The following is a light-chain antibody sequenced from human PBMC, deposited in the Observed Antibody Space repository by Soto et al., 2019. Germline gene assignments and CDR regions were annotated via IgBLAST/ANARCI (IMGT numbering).Light chain of an antibody. CDR3: QQRYNWPLT. Sequence: IVLIQSAVSLSLSPGERATLSYRASQSVTSYLAWYQQKPGQAPRLLIYDVFNRATGIPARFSGSGSGTDFTLTISSLEPEDFAVYYCQQRYNWPLTFGGGTKVEI. V-gene: IGKV3-11*01. J-gene: IGKJ4*01. CDR2: DVF. CDR1: QSVTSY.